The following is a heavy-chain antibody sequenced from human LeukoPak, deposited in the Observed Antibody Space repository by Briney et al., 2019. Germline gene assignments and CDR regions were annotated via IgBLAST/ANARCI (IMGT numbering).Heavy chain of an antibody. Sequence: GASVTVSFKASGYTFTSYAVIWVRQVPGQGLEWMGWISGYNGNTKSSQSLQDRVIMTTDTSTRTAYMELRSLRPDDTAVYYCARVYLGIYYDGSPSPFDYWGQGTLVTVSS. D-gene: IGHD3-22*01. CDR2: ISGYNGNT. CDR1: GYTFTSYA. CDR3: ARVYLGIYYDGSPSPFDY. V-gene: IGHV1-18*01. J-gene: IGHJ4*02.